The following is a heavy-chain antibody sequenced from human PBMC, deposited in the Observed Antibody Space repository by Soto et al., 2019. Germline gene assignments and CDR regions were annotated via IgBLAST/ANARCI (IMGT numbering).Heavy chain of an antibody. CDR3: ARRFGESYDFWSGYPYLHEDYYYGMDV. D-gene: IGHD3-3*01. J-gene: IGHJ6*02. CDR1: GGSISSSSYY. CDR2: IYYSGST. Sequence: PSETLSLTCTVSGGSISSSSYYWGWIRQPPGKGLEWIGSIYYSGSTYYNPSLKSRVTISVDTSKNQFSLKLSSVTAADTAVYYCARRFGESYDFWSGYPYLHEDYYYGMDVWGQGTTVTSP. V-gene: IGHV4-39*01.